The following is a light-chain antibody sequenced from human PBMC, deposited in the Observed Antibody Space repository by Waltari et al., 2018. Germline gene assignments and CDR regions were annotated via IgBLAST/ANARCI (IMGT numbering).Light chain of an antibody. CDR3: MQGTHFPPT. V-gene: IGKV2-30*02. Sequence: DVVMTQSPLSLPITPGQPASMTCRSSQSLLHSNGNTYLSWFLQKPGQPPRRLIYKVSNRDSGVPDRFSGSGAGTDFTLKISRVEAEDVGVYYYMQGTHFPPTFGQGTKVEIK. J-gene: IGKJ1*01. CDR1: QSLLHSNGNTY. CDR2: KVS.